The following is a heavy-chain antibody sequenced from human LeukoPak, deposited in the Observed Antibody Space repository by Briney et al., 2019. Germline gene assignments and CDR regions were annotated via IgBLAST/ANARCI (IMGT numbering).Heavy chain of an antibody. Sequence: QPGGSLRLSCAASGFTFSSYEMNWVRQAPGKGLEWVSYISSSGSTIYYADSVKGRFTISRDNAKNSLHLQMNSLRAEDTAVYYCARESEFLSFGESTDYFDYWGQGTLVTVSS. V-gene: IGHV3-48*03. J-gene: IGHJ4*02. D-gene: IGHD3-10*01. CDR3: ARESEFLSFGESTDYFDY. CDR2: ISSSGSTI. CDR1: GFTFSSYE.